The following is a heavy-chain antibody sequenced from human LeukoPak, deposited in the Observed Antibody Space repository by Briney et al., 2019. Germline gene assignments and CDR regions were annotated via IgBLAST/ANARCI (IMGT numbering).Heavy chain of an antibody. V-gene: IGHV3-23*01. J-gene: IGHJ4*02. CDR3: AIKQFYFEN. CDR2: ISVSGGDT. CDR1: GFAFSNYG. Sequence: PGGSPRHYCAASGFAFSNYGASWVRQAPGKGLEWVSSISVSGGDTYYADSVKGRFTVSRDNSKNTLYLQMNSLRADDTAVYYCAIKQFYFENRGEGMLVTVSS. D-gene: IGHD4-11*01.